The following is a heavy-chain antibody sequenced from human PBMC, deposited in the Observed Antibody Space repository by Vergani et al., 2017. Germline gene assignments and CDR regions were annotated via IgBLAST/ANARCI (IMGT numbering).Heavy chain of an antibody. Sequence: EVQLVESGGGLVQPGGSLRLSCAASGFTFSSYAMNWVRQAPGKGLEWVSYISSSGSTIYYADSVKGRFTISRDNAKNSLYLQMNSLRAEDTAVYYCAHLKVMATDRRGYWGQGTLVTVSS. J-gene: IGHJ4*02. CDR2: ISSSGSTI. V-gene: IGHV3-48*03. D-gene: IGHD5-24*01. CDR1: GFTFSSYA. CDR3: AHLKVMATDRRGY.